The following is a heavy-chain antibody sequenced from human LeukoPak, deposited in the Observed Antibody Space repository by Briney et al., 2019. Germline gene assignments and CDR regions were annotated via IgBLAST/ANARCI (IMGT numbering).Heavy chain of an antibody. CDR1: GFTFSSYS. CDR3: ARDSATEGGYFDY. Sequence: GGSLRLSCAASGFTFSSYSMNWVRQAPGKGLEWVSYISSSSSTIYYADSVKGRFTISRDNAKNSLYLQMNSLRAEDTAVYYCARDSATEGGYFDYWGQGTLVTVSS. V-gene: IGHV3-48*01. J-gene: IGHJ4*02. CDR2: ISSSSSTI.